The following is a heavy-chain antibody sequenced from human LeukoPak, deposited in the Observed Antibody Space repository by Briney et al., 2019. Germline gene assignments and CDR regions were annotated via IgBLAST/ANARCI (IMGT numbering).Heavy chain of an antibody. V-gene: IGHV3-23*01. CDR3: ARELSQIVWGGLDY. CDR2: IIGRGDTT. J-gene: IGHJ4*02. Sequence: GGSLRLSCAASGFTFNSYAMNWVRQAPGKGLEWVSVIIGRGDTTYYADSVKGRFTISRDNSKNTVFLQMNSLRVEDTAVYYCARELSQIVWGGLDYGGQGTLVSVSS. CDR1: GFTFNSYA. D-gene: IGHD2-21*01.